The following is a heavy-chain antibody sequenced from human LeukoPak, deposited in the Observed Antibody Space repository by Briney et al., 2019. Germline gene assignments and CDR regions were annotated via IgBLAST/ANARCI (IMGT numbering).Heavy chain of an antibody. V-gene: IGHV3-23*01. CDR3: AKDLGDYYGSGSPISTELGTSSTTDP. D-gene: IGHD3-10*01. Sequence: GGSLRLSCAASGFTFSSYAVSWVRQAPGKGLEWVSAISGSGGSTYYADSVKGRFTISRDNSKNTLYLQMNSLRAEDTAVYYCAKDLGDYYGSGSPISTELGTSSTTDPWGQGTLVTVSS. J-gene: IGHJ5*02. CDR2: ISGSGGST. CDR1: GFTFSSYA.